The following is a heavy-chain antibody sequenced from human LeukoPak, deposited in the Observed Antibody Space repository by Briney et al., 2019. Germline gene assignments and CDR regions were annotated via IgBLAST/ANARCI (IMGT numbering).Heavy chain of an antibody. D-gene: IGHD3-9*01. CDR2: ISGSGGST. CDR1: GFTFSSYA. CDR3: AKVVADNYYMDV. Sequence: GGSLRLSCAASGFTFSSYAMSWVRQAPGKGLEWVSAISGSGGSTYYADSVKGRFTISRDNSKDTLYLQMNSLRAEDTAVYYCAKVVADNYYMDVWGKGTTVTVSS. J-gene: IGHJ6*03. V-gene: IGHV3-23*01.